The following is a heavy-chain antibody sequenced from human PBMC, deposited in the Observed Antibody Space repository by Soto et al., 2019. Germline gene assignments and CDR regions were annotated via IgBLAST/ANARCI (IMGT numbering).Heavy chain of an antibody. CDR3: AKLRRGYSYGYIDP. D-gene: IGHD5-18*01. CDR2: ISHTGGT. V-gene: IGHV4-30-2*01. CDR1: GDSISSSSSS. J-gene: IGHJ5*02. Sequence: SETLSLTCAVSGDSISSSSSSWNWLRQPPGSGLEWIGYISHTGGTFYSPSLDSRVTISMDRSKNQFSLKLSSVTAADTAVYYCAKLRRGYSYGYIDPWGQGTLVTVSS.